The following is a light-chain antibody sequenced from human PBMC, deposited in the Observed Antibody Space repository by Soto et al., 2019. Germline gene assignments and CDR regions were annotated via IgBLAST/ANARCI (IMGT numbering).Light chain of an antibody. CDR3: SSYTSSSTLL. CDR2: DVS. J-gene: IGLJ2*01. V-gene: IGLV2-14*01. Sequence: QSVLTQPASVSGSPGQSITISCTGTSSDVGGYDYVSWYQQHPGKAPKLMIYDVSNRPSGVSNRFSGSKSGNTASLTISGLQPEDEADYYCSSYTSSSTLLFGGGTKLTVL. CDR1: SSDVGGYDY.